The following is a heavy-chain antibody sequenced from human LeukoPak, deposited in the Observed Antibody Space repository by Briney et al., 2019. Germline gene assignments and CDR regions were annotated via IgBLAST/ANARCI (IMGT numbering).Heavy chain of an antibody. CDR3: ARSGYSSSWYVH. D-gene: IGHD6-13*01. CDR1: GGSFSGYY. CDR2: INHSGST. Sequence: PSETLSLTCAVYGGSFSGYYWSWIRQPPGKGLEWIGEINHSGSTNYNPSLKSRVTISVDTSKNQFSLKLSSVTAADTAVYYCARSGYSSSWYVHWGQGTLVTVSP. J-gene: IGHJ4*02. V-gene: IGHV4-34*01.